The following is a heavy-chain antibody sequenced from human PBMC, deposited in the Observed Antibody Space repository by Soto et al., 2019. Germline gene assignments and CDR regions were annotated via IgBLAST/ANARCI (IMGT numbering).Heavy chain of an antibody. Sequence: SETLSLTCAVYGGSFSGYYWSWIRQPPGKGLEWIGEINHSGSTNYNPSLKSRVTISVDTSKNQFSLKLSSVTAADTAVYYCARVGEAAAGRRAYYYYGMDVWGQGTTVTVSS. D-gene: IGHD6-13*01. V-gene: IGHV4-34*01. CDR2: INHSGST. CDR1: GGSFSGYY. CDR3: ARVGEAAAGRRAYYYYGMDV. J-gene: IGHJ6*02.